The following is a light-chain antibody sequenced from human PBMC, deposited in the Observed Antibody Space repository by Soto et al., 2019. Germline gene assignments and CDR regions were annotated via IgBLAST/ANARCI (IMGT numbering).Light chain of an antibody. V-gene: IGKV1-33*01. J-gene: IGKJ4*01. CDR3: QQYKS. CDR1: QDISNY. CDR2: DAS. Sequence: DIQMTQSPSSLSASVGDRVTITCQASQDISNYLNWYQQKPGKAPKLLIYDASNLETGVPSRFSGSGTGTDFNITISSLQPEDIATYYCQQYKSFGGGTKVEIK.